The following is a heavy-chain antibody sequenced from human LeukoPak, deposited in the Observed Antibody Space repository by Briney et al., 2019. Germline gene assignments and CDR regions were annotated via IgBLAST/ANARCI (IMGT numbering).Heavy chain of an antibody. CDR1: GFTFRTYA. V-gene: IGHV3-23*01. D-gene: IGHD2/OR15-2a*01. Sequence: PGGSLRLSCAASGFTFRTYAMAWVRQPPGKGPEWVSAVSDNGGATRYADSVKGRFTISRDNSKNTLYLQMSSLTAEDTAVYYCAKDPFLERALYFDYWGQGTLVTVSS. CDR2: VSDNGGAT. CDR3: AKDPFLERALYFDY. J-gene: IGHJ4*02.